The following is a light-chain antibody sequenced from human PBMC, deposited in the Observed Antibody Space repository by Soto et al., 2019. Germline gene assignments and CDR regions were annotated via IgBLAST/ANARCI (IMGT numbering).Light chain of an antibody. CDR1: SSNIGSNT. V-gene: IGLV1-44*01. CDR2: SYN. J-gene: IGLJ2*01. Sequence: QSVLTQPPSASGTPGQRVTISCSGSSSNIGSNTVNWYQQLPGTAPRLLIYSYNQRPSGVPDRFSGSKSGTSASLAISGLQSEDGADYYCAAWDDSLNSVVFGGGTKVTVL. CDR3: AAWDDSLNSVV.